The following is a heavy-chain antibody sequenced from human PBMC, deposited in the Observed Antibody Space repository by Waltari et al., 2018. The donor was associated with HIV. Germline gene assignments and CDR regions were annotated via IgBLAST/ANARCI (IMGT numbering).Heavy chain of an antibody. J-gene: IGHJ5*02. Sequence: QVQLVQSGAEVKKPGASVKVSCKVSGYTLTELSMHWVRQAPGKGLEWMGVFDPEDVETIYAQKFQGRVTMTEDTSTDTAYMELSSLRSEDTAVYYCATVYYDSSGYIGWFDPWGQGTLVTVSS. V-gene: IGHV1-24*01. D-gene: IGHD3-22*01. CDR2: FDPEDVET. CDR3: ATVYYDSSGYIGWFDP. CDR1: GYTLTELS.